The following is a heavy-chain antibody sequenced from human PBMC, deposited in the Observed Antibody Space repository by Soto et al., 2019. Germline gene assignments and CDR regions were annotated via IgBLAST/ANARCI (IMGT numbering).Heavy chain of an antibody. D-gene: IGHD3-3*01. CDR1: GYTFTSYY. CDR2: INPSGGST. J-gene: IGHJ4*02. Sequence: QVQLVQSGAEVKKPGASVKVSCKASGYTFTSYYMHWVRQAPGQGLEWMGIINPSGGSTSYAQKFQGGVTMTRDTSTSTVYMELSSLRSEDTAVYYCAREYEGRGTEDYWGQGTLVTVSS. CDR3: AREYEGRGTEDY. V-gene: IGHV1-46*01.